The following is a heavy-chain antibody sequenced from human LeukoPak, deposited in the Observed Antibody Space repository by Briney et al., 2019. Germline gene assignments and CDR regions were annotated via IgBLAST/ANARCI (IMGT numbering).Heavy chain of an antibody. CDR3: AKVYCSSTSCPHNLDY. CDR2: IRYDGSNK. J-gene: IGHJ4*02. CDR1: GFTFSSYG. Sequence: SGGSLRLSCAASGFTFSSYGMDWVRQSPGKGLEWVAFIRYDGSNKYYADSVKGRFTISRDNSKNTLYLQMNSLRAEDTAVYYCAKVYCSSTSCPHNLDYWGQGTLVTVSS. D-gene: IGHD2-2*01. V-gene: IGHV3-30*02.